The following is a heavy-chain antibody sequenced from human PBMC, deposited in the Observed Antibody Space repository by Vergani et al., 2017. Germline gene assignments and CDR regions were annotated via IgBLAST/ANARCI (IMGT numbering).Heavy chain of an antibody. CDR3: AKDRAAAGTFDY. D-gene: IGHD6-13*01. CDR2: ISGSGGST. J-gene: IGHJ4*02. CDR1: GFTFSSYV. V-gene: IGHV3-23*01. Sequence: EVQLLESGGGLVQPGGSLRLSCAASGFTFSSYVMSWVRQAPGKGLEWVSAISGSGGSTYYADSVKGRFTISRDNSKNTLYLQMNSLRAEDTAVYYCAKDRAAAGTFDYWGQGTLVTVSS.